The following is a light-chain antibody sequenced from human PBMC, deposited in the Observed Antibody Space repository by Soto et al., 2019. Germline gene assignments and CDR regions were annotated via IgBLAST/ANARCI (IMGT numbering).Light chain of an antibody. CDR3: QTYDTGVSGSI. Sequence: QSVLTQPPSVSGAPGQRVAISCAGTNSNIGAGYDVHWYQLLPGTAPKLLIFGNINRPLGVPDRFSGSKSGTSASLAITDLQIEDEGDYYCQTYDTGVSGSIFGRGTKVTVL. J-gene: IGLJ2*01. CDR2: GNI. V-gene: IGLV1-40*01. CDR1: NSNIGAGYD.